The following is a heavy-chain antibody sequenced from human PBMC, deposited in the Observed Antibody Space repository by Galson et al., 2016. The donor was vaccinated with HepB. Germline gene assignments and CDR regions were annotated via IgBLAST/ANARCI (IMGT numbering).Heavy chain of an antibody. CDR3: VREDGVARTWVANYFQH. CDR1: GYTFSNFG. J-gene: IGHJ1*01. V-gene: IGHV3-7*01. D-gene: IGHD5-12*01. CDR2: ISPFGTEI. Sequence: SLRLSCAASGYTFSNFGMSWFRQAPGKGLEWVGKISPFGTEINYVDTVQGRFTISRDNSESSLYLEMNSLRDEDSAVYYCVREDGVARTWVANYFQHWGQGTLVTVSS.